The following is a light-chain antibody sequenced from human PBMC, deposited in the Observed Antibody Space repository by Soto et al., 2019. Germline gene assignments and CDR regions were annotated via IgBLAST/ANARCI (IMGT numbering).Light chain of an antibody. V-gene: IGLV2-23*01. CDR2: EGS. J-gene: IGLJ2*01. Sequence: QSALTQPASVSGSPGQSITISCTGTSSNVGSYNLVSWYQQHPGKAPKLMIYEGSKRPSGVSNRFSGSKSGNTASLTISGLQAEDEADYYCCSYAGSRYVLFGGGTKLTVL. CDR3: CSYAGSRYVL. CDR1: SSNVGSYNL.